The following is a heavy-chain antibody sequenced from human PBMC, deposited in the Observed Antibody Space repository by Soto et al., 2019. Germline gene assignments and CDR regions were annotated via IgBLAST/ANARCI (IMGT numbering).Heavy chain of an antibody. J-gene: IGHJ4*02. CDR2: ISAYNGNT. CDR1: GYTFTSYG. V-gene: IGHV1-18*01. D-gene: IGHD3-22*01. Sequence: ASVKVSCKASGYTFTSYGISWVRQAPGQGLEWMGWISAYNGNTNYAQKLQGRVTMTTDTSTSTAYMELRSLRSDDTAAYYCARSIGYSYGYGYDSSGYYYVDWGQGTLVTVSS. CDR3: ARSIGYSYGYGYDSSGYYYVD.